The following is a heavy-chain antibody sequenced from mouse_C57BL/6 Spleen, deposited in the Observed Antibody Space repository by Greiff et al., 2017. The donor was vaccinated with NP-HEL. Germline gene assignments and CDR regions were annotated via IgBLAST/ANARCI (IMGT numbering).Heavy chain of an antibody. V-gene: IGHV5-17*01. J-gene: IGHJ2*01. CDR2: ISSGSSTI. CDR3: ARPGFRRGYFDY. Sequence: EVKLVESGGGLVKPGGSLKLSCAASGFTFSDYGMHWVRQAPEKGLEWVAYISSGSSTIYYADTVKGRFTISRDNAKNTLFLQMTSLRSEDTAMYYCARPGFRRGYFDYWGQGTTRTVSS. CDR1: GFTFSDYG. D-gene: IGHD3-3*01.